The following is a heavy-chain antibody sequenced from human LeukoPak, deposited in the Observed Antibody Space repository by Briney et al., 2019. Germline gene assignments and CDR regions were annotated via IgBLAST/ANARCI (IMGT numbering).Heavy chain of an antibody. CDR2: ISAYNGNT. V-gene: IGHV1-18*01. J-gene: IGHJ3*02. CDR3: ARDETYYYDSSSFDAFDI. CDR1: GYTFTSYG. Sequence: ASVKVSCKASGYTFTSYGISWVRQAPGQGLEWMGWISAYNGNTNYAQKLQGRVTMTTDTSTSTAYMELRSLRSDDTAVYYCARDETYYYDSSSFDAFDIWGQGTMVTVSS. D-gene: IGHD3-22*01.